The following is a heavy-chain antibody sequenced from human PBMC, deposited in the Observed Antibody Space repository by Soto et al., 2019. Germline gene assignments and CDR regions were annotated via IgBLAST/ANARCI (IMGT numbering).Heavy chain of an antibody. J-gene: IGHJ4*02. CDR1: GFTFSSYW. Sequence: GGSLRLSCAASGFTFSSYWMHWVRQAPWKGLVWVSRINSDGSSTSYADSVKGRFTISRDNAKNTLYLQMNSLRAEDTAVYYCAREHGDYVLIDYWGQGTLVTVSS. V-gene: IGHV3-74*01. D-gene: IGHD4-17*01. CDR3: AREHGDYVLIDY. CDR2: INSDGSST.